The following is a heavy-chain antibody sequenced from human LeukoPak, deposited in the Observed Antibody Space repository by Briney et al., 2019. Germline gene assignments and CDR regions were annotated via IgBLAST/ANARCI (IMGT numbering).Heavy chain of an antibody. D-gene: IGHD3-9*01. CDR3: ARVNGLRYFDWQEHYFDY. J-gene: IGHJ4*02. Sequence: GGSLRLSCAASGFTFSSYSMNWVRQAPGKGLEWVSYISSSSSTIYYADSVKGRFTISRDNAKNSLYLQMNSLRAEDTAVYYCARVNGLRYFDWQEHYFDYWGQGTLVTVSS. V-gene: IGHV3-48*04. CDR2: ISSSSSTI. CDR1: GFTFSSYS.